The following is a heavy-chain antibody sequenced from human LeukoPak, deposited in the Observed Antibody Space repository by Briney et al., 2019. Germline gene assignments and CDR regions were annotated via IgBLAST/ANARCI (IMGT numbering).Heavy chain of an antibody. Sequence: PSETLSLTCTVSGGSISSSSYYWGWIRPPPGKGLEWIGSIYYSGSTYYNPSLKSRVTISVDTSKNQFSLKLSSVTAADTAVYYCARQGGAARSPQRPFDPWGQGTLVTVSS. J-gene: IGHJ5*02. CDR2: IYYSGST. V-gene: IGHV4-39*01. CDR1: GGSISSSSYY. D-gene: IGHD6-6*01. CDR3: ARQGGAARSPQRPFDP.